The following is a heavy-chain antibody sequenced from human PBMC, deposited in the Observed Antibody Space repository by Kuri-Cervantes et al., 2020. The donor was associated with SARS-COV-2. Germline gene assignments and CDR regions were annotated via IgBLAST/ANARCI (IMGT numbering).Heavy chain of an antibody. Sequence: ETLSLTCAASGFTFSSYWMSWVRQAPGKGLEWVANIKQDGSEKYYVDSVKGRFTISRDNAKNSLYLQMNSLRAEDTAVYYCARDNSAYYDFWSGYYNYFDYWGQGTLVTVSS. CDR3: ARDNSAYYDFWSGYYNYFDY. CDR2: IKQDGSEK. CDR1: GFTFSSYW. J-gene: IGHJ4*02. V-gene: IGHV3-7*01. D-gene: IGHD3-3*01.